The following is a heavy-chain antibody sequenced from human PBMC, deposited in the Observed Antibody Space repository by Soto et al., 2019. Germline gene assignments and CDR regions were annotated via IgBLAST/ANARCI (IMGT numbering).Heavy chain of an antibody. CDR1: GYTFTSYA. CDR3: ARAGPRYYYDSSGPSKFDY. J-gene: IGHJ4*02. V-gene: IGHV1-3*01. CDR2: INAGNGNT. Sequence: VQLVQSGAEVKKPGASVKVSCKASGYTFTSYAMHWVRQAPGQRLEWMGWINAGNGNTKYSQKFQGRVTITRDTSASTAYMELSSLRSEDTAVYYCARAGPRYYYDSSGPSKFDYWGQGTLVTVSS. D-gene: IGHD3-22*01.